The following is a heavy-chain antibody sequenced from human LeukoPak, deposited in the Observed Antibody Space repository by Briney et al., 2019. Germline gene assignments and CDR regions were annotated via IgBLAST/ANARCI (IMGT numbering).Heavy chain of an antibody. J-gene: IGHJ4*02. CDR1: GFTFSSYS. D-gene: IGHD3-16*01. Sequence: GGSLRLXCAASGFTFSSYSMKWVRQTPGKGLEWVSSISSSSSYIYYADSVKGRFTISRDNAKNSLYLQMNSLRAEDTAVYYRARGWGVRSPPSFDYWGQGTLVTVSS. CDR3: ARGWGVRSPPSFDY. CDR2: ISSSSSYI. V-gene: IGHV3-21*01.